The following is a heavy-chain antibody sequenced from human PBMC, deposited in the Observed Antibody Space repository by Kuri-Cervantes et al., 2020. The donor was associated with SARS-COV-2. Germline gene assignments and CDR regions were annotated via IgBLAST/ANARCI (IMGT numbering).Heavy chain of an antibody. Sequence: SETLSLTCTVSGGSISSGDYYWTWIRQPPGKGLEWIGYIYYSGSTYYNPSLKSRVTISVDTSKNQFSLKLSSVTAADTAVYYCARAVARGVPAALGLGLYYYYGMDVWGQGTTVTVSS. D-gene: IGHD2-2*01. CDR3: ARAVARGVPAALGLGLYYYYGMDV. J-gene: IGHJ6*02. CDR1: GGSISSGDYY. CDR2: IYYSGST. V-gene: IGHV4-30-4*01.